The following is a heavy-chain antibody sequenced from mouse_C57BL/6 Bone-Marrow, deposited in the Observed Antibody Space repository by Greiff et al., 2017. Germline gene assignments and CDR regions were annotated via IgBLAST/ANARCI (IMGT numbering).Heavy chain of an antibody. J-gene: IGHJ4*01. D-gene: IGHD1-1*02. V-gene: IGHV1-64*01. CDR3: EREGGVVAAGYNAIDY. CDR2: IHPNSGST. Sequence: QVQLQQPGAELVKPGASVKLSCKASGYTFTSYWMHWVKQRPGQGLEWIGMIHPNSGSTNYNEKFKSKATLTVDKSSSTAYMQISSLPTEDSEVDDCEREGGVVAAGYNAIDYWGQGTSVTVSS. CDR1: GYTFTSYW.